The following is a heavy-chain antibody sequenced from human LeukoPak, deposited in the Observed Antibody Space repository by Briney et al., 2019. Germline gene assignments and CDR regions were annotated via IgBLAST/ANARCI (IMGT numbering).Heavy chain of an antibody. V-gene: IGHV3-49*03. Sequence: PGGSLRLSCTASGYSFGDYPMTWFRQAPGKGLERVGSIRSEAYGGTTEYAASVKGRFTISRDDSKSIAYLQMNSLKTEHTAVYYCTPWGYCTSTSCYYYYYMDVWSKGTSVTVSS. D-gene: IGHD2-2*01. CDR3: TPWGYCTSTSCYYYYYMDV. CDR1: GYSFGDYP. J-gene: IGHJ6*03. CDR2: IRSEAYGGTT.